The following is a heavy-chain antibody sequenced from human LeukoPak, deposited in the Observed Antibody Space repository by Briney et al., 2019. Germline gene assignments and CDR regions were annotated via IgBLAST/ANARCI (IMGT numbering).Heavy chain of an antibody. CDR3: ARDRDGTTVATSSTSTRVYGMDV. V-gene: IGHV3-21*01. J-gene: IGHJ6*02. Sequence: GGSLRLSCAASGFTFSSYSMNWVRQAPGKGLEWVSSISSSSSYIYYADSVKGRFTISRDNAKNSLYLQMNSLRAEDTAVYYCARDRDGTTVATSSTSTRVYGMDVWGQGTTVTVSS. CDR2: ISSSSSYI. CDR1: GFTFSSYS. D-gene: IGHD4-23*01.